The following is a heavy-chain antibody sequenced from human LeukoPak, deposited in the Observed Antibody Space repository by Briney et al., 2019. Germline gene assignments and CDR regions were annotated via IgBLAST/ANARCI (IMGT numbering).Heavy chain of an antibody. CDR2: MNPNSGNT. D-gene: IGHD6-13*01. J-gene: IGHJ4*02. V-gene: IGHV1-8*03. CDR3: ARKQLGRKFDY. CDR1: GYTFTSYG. Sequence: GASVKVSCKASGYTFTSYGISWVRQAPGQGLEWMGWMNPNSGNTGYAQKFQGRVTITRNTSISTAYMELSSLRSEDTAVYYCARKQLGRKFDYWGQGTLVTVSS.